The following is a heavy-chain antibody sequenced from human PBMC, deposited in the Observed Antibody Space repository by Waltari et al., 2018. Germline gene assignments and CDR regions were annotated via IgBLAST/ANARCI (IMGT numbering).Heavy chain of an antibody. J-gene: IGHJ6*03. V-gene: IGHV4-34*01. D-gene: IGHD6-13*01. CDR2: INHSGST. CDR3: ARVGRGRAAAGRIYYYYMDV. Sequence: QVQLQQWGAGLLKPSETLSLTCAVYGGSFSGYYWSWIRQPPGKGLAWIGEINHSGSTNYNPALKSRVTRSVDTSKNQFSLKLSSVTAADTAVYYCARVGRGRAAAGRIYYYYMDVWGKGTTVTVSS. CDR1: GGSFSGYY.